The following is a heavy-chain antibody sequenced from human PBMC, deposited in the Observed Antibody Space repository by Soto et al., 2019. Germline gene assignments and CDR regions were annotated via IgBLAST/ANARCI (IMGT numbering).Heavy chain of an antibody. CDR3: ARSRDGIAAANFDY. D-gene: IGHD6-13*01. Sequence: SETLSLTCAVYGGSFSGYYWSWIRQPPGKGLEWIGEINHSGSTNYNPSLKSRVTISVDTSKNQFSLKLSSVTAADTAVYYCARSRDGIAAANFDYWGQGTLVTVSS. J-gene: IGHJ4*02. CDR1: GGSFSGYY. V-gene: IGHV4-34*01. CDR2: INHSGST.